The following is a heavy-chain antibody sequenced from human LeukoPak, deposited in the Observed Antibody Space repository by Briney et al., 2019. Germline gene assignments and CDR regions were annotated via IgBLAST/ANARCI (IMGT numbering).Heavy chain of an antibody. CDR1: GGSFSGYY. CDR2: IIHSGSA. J-gene: IGHJ6*03. V-gene: IGHV4-34*01. CDR3: ARGRVGYSYGYAQYTYYYYYYMDV. Sequence: SETLSLTCAVYGGSFSGYYWSWIRQPPGKGLEWIGEIIHSGSANYNPSLKSRVTISVDTSKNQFSLKLSSVTAADTAVYYCARGRVGYSYGYAQYTYYYYYYMDVWAKGPRSPSP. D-gene: IGHD5-18*01.